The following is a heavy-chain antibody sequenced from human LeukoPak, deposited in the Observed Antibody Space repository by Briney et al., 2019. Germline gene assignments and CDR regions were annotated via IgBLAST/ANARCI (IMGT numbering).Heavy chain of an antibody. Sequence: SETLSLTCTVSGGSVRSTTHYWSWIRQPPGQGLEWIGYIYHSGTTNYNPSLRSRVTISVDTSKNQFSLKLSSVTAADTAVYYCARGYGRYFDYWGQGTLVTVSS. D-gene: IGHD5-18*01. CDR1: GGSVRSTTHY. CDR2: IYHSGTT. V-gene: IGHV4-61*01. J-gene: IGHJ4*02. CDR3: ARGYGRYFDY.